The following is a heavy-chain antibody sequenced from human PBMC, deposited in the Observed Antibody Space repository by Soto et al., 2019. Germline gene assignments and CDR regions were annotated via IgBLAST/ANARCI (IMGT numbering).Heavy chain of an antibody. CDR3: ARRASNYIWGSYRQPDRFDY. D-gene: IGHD3-16*02. Sequence: SETLSLTCTVSGGSISSSSYYWGWIRQPPGKGLEWIGSIYYSGSTYYNPSLKSRVTISVDTSKNQFSLKLSSVTAADTAVYYCARRASNYIWGSYRQPDRFDYWGQGTLVTVSS. V-gene: IGHV4-39*01. J-gene: IGHJ4*02. CDR2: IYYSGST. CDR1: GGSISSSSYY.